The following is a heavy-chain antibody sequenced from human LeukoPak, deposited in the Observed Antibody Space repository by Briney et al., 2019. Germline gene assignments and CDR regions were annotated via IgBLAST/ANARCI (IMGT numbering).Heavy chain of an antibody. CDR2: ISTRSSFI. Sequence: RGGSLRLSCAASGFTPRYYTMKCVRQAPGKRLEWVSSISTRSSFIHYADSVKGRFTISRGNANNSLYLQMNSPRAEDSALYYCARDDNWNDKPFDHWGQGVLVTVSS. D-gene: IGHD1-20*01. J-gene: IGHJ4*02. CDR1: GFTPRYYT. CDR3: ARDDNWNDKPFDH. V-gene: IGHV3-21*01.